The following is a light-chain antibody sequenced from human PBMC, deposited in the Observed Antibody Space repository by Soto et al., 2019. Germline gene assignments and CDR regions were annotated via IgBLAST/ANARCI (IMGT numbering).Light chain of an antibody. V-gene: IGLV2-11*01. CDR1: SSDVGGYNY. CDR3: CSYAGSYTHYV. J-gene: IGLJ1*01. CDR2: EVS. Sequence: QSALTQPRSVSGSPGQSITISCTGTSSDVGGYNYVSWYRQHPGKAPKLMIYEVSKRPSAVPDRFSGSKSGNTASLPISGLQAEDEADYYCCSYAGSYTHYVFGTGTKLTVL.